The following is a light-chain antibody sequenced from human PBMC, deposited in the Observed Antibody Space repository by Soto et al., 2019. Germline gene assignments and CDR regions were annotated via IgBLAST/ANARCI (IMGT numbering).Light chain of an antibody. J-gene: IGLJ1*01. CDR3: SSYAGSNNSLYV. CDR2: EVS. V-gene: IGLV2-8*01. CDR1: SSDVGGYNY. Sequence: QSVLTQPRSAYGSPGQSVTISCTGTSSDVGGYNYVSWYQQHPGKAPKLMIYEVSKRPSGVPDRSSGSKSGNTASLTVSGLQAEDEADYYCSSYAGSNNSLYVFGTGTKVTV.